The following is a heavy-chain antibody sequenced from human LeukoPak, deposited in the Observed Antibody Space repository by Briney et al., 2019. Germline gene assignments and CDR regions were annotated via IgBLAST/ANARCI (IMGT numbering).Heavy chain of an antibody. J-gene: IGHJ5*02. CDR2: IYHSGST. CDR3: ARERGNTAADGPWFDP. Sequence: SGTLSLTCAVSGGSISSSNWWSGGRQPPGKGLEGIGEIYHSGSTNYNPSLKRRVTISVDKSKNQFSLKLSSVPAADTAVYYCARERGNTAADGPWFDPWGQGTLVTVSS. V-gene: IGHV4-4*02. D-gene: IGHD6-13*01. CDR1: GGSISSSNW.